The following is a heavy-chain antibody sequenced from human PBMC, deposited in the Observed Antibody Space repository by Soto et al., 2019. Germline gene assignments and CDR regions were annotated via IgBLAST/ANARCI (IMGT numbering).Heavy chain of an antibody. D-gene: IGHD3-3*01. J-gene: IGHJ4*02. CDR2: IYYSGST. CDR1: GGSISSYY. CDR3: ARGAGDTIFGVVTPEYYFDY. V-gene: IGHV4-59*01. Sequence: QLQTLSLTCTVSGGSISSYYWSWIRQPPGKGLEWIGYIYYSGSTNYNPSLKSRVTISVDTSKNQFSLKLSSVTAADTAVYYCARGAGDTIFGVVTPEYYFDYWGQGTLVTVSS.